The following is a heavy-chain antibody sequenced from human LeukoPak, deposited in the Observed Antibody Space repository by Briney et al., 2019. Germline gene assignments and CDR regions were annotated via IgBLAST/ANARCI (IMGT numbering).Heavy chain of an antibody. CDR2: IKQDGSEK. CDR1: GFTFNNHY. Sequence: GGSLRLSCTASGFTFNNHYMTWVRQAPGKGLEWVANIKQDGSEKQYVDSVKGRFAISRDNAENSLYLQMNSLKAEDTAVYYCGRFTRSGDSVYWGQGTLVTVSS. CDR3: GRFTRSGDSVY. V-gene: IGHV3-7*04. J-gene: IGHJ4*02. D-gene: IGHD7-27*01.